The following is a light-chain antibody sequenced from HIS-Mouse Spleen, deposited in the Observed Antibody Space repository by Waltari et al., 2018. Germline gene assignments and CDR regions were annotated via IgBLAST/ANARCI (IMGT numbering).Light chain of an antibody. J-gene: IGLJ3*02. V-gene: IGLV2-23*01. CDR1: SRDVGRYNL. CDR2: EGS. CDR3: CSYAGSSTWV. Sequence: QSALTQPASVSGSPGQSITISCTGTSRDVGRYNLVSLYQQHPGKAPKLMIYEGSKRTSGVSNGFAGSKSGNTASLTISGLQAEDEADYYCCSYAGSSTWVFGGGTKLTVL.